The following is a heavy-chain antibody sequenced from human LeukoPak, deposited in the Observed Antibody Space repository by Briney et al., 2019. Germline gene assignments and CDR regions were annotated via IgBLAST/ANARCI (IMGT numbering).Heavy chain of an antibody. CDR2: ISTSSSYK. D-gene: IGHD2-2*01. CDR1: GFTFGSYS. V-gene: IGHV3-21*01. J-gene: IGHJ4*02. Sequence: PGGSLRLSCAASGFTFGSYSMNWVRQAPGKGLEWVSSISTSSSYKYYADSIKGRFTISRDNAKDSLYLEMNSLRVEDTAVYFCARAPDFVVVPASDYWGQETLVTVSS. CDR3: ARAPDFVVVPASDY.